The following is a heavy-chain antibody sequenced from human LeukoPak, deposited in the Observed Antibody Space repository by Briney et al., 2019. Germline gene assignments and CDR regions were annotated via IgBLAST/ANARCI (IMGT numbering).Heavy chain of an antibody. CDR2: IYTSGST. Sequence: SETLSLTCTVSGGSISSGSYYWSWIRQPAGKGLEWIGRIYTSGSTNYNPSLKSRVTISVDTSKNQFSLKLSSVTAADTAVYYCARAAHRSGPPLFDYWGQGTLVTVSS. CDR3: ARAAHRSGPPLFDY. CDR1: GGSISSGSYY. V-gene: IGHV4-61*02. J-gene: IGHJ4*02. D-gene: IGHD3-3*01.